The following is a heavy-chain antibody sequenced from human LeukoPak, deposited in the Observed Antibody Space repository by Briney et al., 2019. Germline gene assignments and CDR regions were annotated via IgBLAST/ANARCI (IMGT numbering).Heavy chain of an antibody. CDR2: ILEDGTIQ. CDR3: ARVQGGGFRTADF. Sequence: GGSLRLSCAASGFTFRNYMMHWFRQAPGKGLDWVAVILEDGTIQHYADSVKGRFTISRDNSRNTVFLQMNSLRGEDTAIYYCARVQGGGFRTADFWGQGTVVTVSS. CDR1: GFTFRNYM. J-gene: IGHJ4*02. D-gene: IGHD3-10*01. V-gene: IGHV3-30*04.